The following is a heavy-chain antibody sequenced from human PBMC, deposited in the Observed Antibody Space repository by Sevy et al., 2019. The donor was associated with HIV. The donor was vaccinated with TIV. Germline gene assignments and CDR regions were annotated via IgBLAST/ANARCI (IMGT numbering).Heavy chain of an antibody. CDR3: ARGGYSYGSY. J-gene: IGHJ4*02. CDR2: IKEDGSEK. V-gene: IGHV3-7*01. CDR1: GFTFSNSW. Sequence: GGSLRLSCEASGFTFSNSWMSWVRQFPGKGLEWVANIKEDGSEKNYVDSVKGRFTISRDNAKNSLYLEMNSLTVEDMAVFYCARGGYSYGSYWGQGALVTVSS. D-gene: IGHD5-18*01.